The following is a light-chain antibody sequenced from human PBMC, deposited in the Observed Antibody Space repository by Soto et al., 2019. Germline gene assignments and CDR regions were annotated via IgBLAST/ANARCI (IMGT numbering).Light chain of an antibody. Sequence: EIVLPQSPGTLALSPGERATLSCRASQSVSSYLAWYQQKPGQAPRLLIYDASTRATGISARFSGSGSGTDFTLTISSLEPDDVAVYYCQHRSNWPVTFGQGTKVEVK. J-gene: IGKJ1*01. CDR1: QSVSSY. CDR3: QHRSNWPVT. V-gene: IGKV3-11*01. CDR2: DAS.